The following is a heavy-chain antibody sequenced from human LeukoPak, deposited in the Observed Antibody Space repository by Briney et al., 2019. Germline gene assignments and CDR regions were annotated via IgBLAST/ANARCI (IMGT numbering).Heavy chain of an antibody. CDR2: ISGSGGST. Sequence: PGESLRLSCAASGFTFSSYAMSWVRQAPGKGLEWVSAISGSGGSTYYADSVKGRFTISRDNSKNTLYLQMNSLRAEDTAVYYCATMITFGGVIAYFDYWGQGTLVTVSS. CDR3: ATMITFGGVIAYFDY. CDR1: GFTFSSYA. J-gene: IGHJ4*02. V-gene: IGHV3-23*01. D-gene: IGHD3-16*02.